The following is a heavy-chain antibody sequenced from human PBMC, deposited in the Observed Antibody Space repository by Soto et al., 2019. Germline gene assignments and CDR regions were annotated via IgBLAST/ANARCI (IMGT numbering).Heavy chain of an antibody. CDR2: ISSSGSTI. J-gene: IGHJ6*02. D-gene: IGHD2-2*02. CDR3: ATIPVGTYGMDV. V-gene: IGHV3-48*03. Sequence: PGGSLRLSCAASGFTFISYEMNWGRQAPGKGLEWVSYISSSGSTIYYADSVKGRFTISRDNAKNSLHLQMNSLRAEDTAVYYCATIPVGTYGMDVWGQGTTVTVSS. CDR1: GFTFISYE.